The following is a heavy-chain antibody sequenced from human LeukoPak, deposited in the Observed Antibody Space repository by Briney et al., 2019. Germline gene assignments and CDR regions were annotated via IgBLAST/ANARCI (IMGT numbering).Heavy chain of an antibody. CDR3: ARFHYYGSGSSFSPDP. V-gene: IGHV1-18*01. CDR2: ISAYNGNT. Sequence: ASVKVSCKASGGTFSSYAISWVRQAPGQGLEWMGWISAYNGNTNYAQKLQGRVTMTTDTSTSTAYMELRSLRSDDTAVYYCARFHYYGSGSSFSPDPWGQGTLVTVSS. CDR1: GGTFSSYA. D-gene: IGHD3-10*01. J-gene: IGHJ5*02.